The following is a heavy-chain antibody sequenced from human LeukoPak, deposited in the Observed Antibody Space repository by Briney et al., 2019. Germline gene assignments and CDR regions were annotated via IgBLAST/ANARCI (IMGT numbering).Heavy chain of an antibody. CDR3: TRDLRYCSGGSCYYWFDP. J-gene: IGHJ5*02. CDR1: GYTFTSFG. Sequence: GASVKVSCKASGYTFTSFGISWVRQAPGQGLEWMGWINTYNDNTNYAQNLQGRVTMTTDTSTSTAYMELRSLRSDDTAVYYCTRDLRYCSGGSCYYWFDPWGQGTLVTVSS. V-gene: IGHV1-18*04. CDR2: INTYNDNT. D-gene: IGHD2-15*01.